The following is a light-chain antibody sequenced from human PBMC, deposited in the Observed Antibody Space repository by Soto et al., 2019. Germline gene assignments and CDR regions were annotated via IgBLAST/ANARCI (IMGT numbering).Light chain of an antibody. CDR3: QQRSNWLT. J-gene: IGKJ4*01. Sequence: EIVLTHSPATLSLSPGERATLSCRASQSVSSYLAWYQQKPGQAPRLLIYDASNGATGIPARFSGSGSGTDFTLTISSLEPEDFAVYYCQQRSNWLTFGGGTKVDIK. V-gene: IGKV3-11*01. CDR2: DAS. CDR1: QSVSSY.